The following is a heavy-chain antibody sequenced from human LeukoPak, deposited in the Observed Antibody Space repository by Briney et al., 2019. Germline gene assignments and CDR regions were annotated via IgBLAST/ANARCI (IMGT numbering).Heavy chain of an antibody. V-gene: IGHV4-30-2*01. CDR3: ARGDYYDSSGYYYVPCYFDY. CDR1: GGSTSSGGYS. Sequence: SETLSLTCAVSGGSTSSGGYSWSWIRQPPGKGLEWIGYIYHSGSTYYNPSLKSRVTISVDRSKNQFSLKLSSVTAADTAVYYCARGDYYDSSGYYYVPCYFDYWGQGTLVTVSS. J-gene: IGHJ4*02. CDR2: IYHSGST. D-gene: IGHD3-22*01.